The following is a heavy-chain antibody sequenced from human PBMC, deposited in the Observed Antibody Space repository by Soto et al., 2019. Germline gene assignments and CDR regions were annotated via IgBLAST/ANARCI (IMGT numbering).Heavy chain of an antibody. CDR1: GGSISSYY. CDR2: IYYSGST. J-gene: IGHJ5*02. CDR3: ARGTGWLQIGAWFDH. Sequence: SETLSLTCTVSGGSISSYYWSWIRQPPGKGLEWIGYIYYSGSTNYNPSLKSRVTISVDTSKNQFSLKLSSVTAADTAVYYCARGTGWLQIGAWFDHWGQGTLLTVSS. D-gene: IGHD5-12*01. V-gene: IGHV4-59*01.